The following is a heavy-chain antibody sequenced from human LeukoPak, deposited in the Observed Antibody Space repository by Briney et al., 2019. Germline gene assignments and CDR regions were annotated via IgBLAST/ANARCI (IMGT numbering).Heavy chain of an antibody. D-gene: IGHD3-10*01. CDR1: GFTFSSYG. CDR2: ISYDGSNK. J-gene: IGHJ3*02. CDR3: KGMVRGVNDAFDI. Sequence: GGSLRLSCAASGFTFSSYGMHWVRQAPGKGLEWVAVISYDGSNKYYADSVKGRFTISRDNSKNTLYLQMNSLRAEDTAVYYCKGMVRGVNDAFDIWGQGTMVTVSS. V-gene: IGHV3-30*03.